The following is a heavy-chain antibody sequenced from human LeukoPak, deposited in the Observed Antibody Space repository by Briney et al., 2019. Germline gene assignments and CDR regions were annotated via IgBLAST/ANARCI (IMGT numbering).Heavy chain of an antibody. CDR2: ISVGAEYI. V-gene: IGHV3-23*01. Sequence: SGGSLRLSCAASGCTFSTYTMNWVRQAPGKGLEWVSTISVGAEYIFYADSVKGRFTISRDDSNNALYLQMHSLRAEDTALYCCASGPPFLKYFEYWGQGTLVTVSS. CDR3: ASGPPFLKYFEY. J-gene: IGHJ4*02. CDR1: GCTFSTYT. D-gene: IGHD3-3*01.